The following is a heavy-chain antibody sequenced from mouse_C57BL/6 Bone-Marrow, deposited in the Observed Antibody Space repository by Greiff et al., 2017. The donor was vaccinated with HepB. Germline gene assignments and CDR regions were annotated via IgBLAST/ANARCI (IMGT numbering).Heavy chain of an antibody. J-gene: IGHJ4*01. CDR2: IYPGDGDT. Sequence: QVQLQQSGPELVKPGASVKISCKASGYAFSSSWMNWVKQRPGTGLEWIGRIYPGDGDTNYNGKFKGKATLTADKSSSTAYMQLSSLTSEDSAVYFCARWGLLYYYAMDYWGQGTSVTVSS. D-gene: IGHD2-12*01. CDR3: ARWGLLYYYAMDY. V-gene: IGHV1-82*01. CDR1: GYAFSSSW.